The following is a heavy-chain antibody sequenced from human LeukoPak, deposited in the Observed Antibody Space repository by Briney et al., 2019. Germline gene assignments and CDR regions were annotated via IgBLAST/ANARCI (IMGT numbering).Heavy chain of an antibody. CDR2: MNHSGST. D-gene: IGHD3-22*01. CDR1: DGSFSGYY. CDR3: ARGRGYYDSSGYYYRPLFDY. Sequence: SETLSLTCAVYDGSFSGYYWGWIRQPPGKGLEWIGEMNHSGSTNYNPSLKSRVTISVDTSKNQFSLKLSSVTAADTAVYYCARGRGYYDSSGYYYRPLFDYWGQGTLVTVSS. V-gene: IGHV4-34*01. J-gene: IGHJ4*02.